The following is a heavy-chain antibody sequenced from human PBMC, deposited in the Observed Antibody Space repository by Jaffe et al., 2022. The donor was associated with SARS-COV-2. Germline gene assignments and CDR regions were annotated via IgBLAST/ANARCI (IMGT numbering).Heavy chain of an antibody. J-gene: IGHJ4*02. Sequence: QVQLVQSGPEVKKTGASVKVSCKASGYTFTTYYMHWVRQAPGQGLEWMGIINPTGDTTFYAQKFQGRVTMTRDTSTSTVYMELSSLRSEDTAVYYCASGSYYDVFSADYWGQGTLVTVSS. CDR1: GYTFTTYY. D-gene: IGHD3-22*01. CDR3: ASGSYYDVFSADY. V-gene: IGHV1-46*01. CDR2: INPTGDTT.